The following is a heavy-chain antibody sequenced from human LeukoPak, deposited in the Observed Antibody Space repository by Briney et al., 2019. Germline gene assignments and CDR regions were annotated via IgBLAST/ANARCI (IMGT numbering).Heavy chain of an antibody. J-gene: IGHJ4*02. Sequence: GGSLRLSCAASGNYWMHWVRQAPGKGLVWVSHINSDGSWTSYADSVKGRFTISKDNAKNTVYLQMSNLRAEDTAVYYCVSFYETYWGRGTLVTVSS. CDR1: GNYW. D-gene: IGHD2/OR15-2a*01. CDR3: VSFYETY. V-gene: IGHV3-74*01. CDR2: INSDGSWT.